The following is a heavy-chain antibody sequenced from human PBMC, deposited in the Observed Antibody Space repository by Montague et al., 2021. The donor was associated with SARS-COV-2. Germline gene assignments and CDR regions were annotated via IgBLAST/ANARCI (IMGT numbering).Heavy chain of an antibody. Sequence: PALVKPTQTLTLTCTVSGFSLSTLGVCVTWIRQPPGGALEWLSRIDWDGATHYKPSLKTRLTLSQDTSKNHVVLTVTNVDPADTATYYCARMECGTVSSPDFGGHGTKVTVSS. CDR1: GFSLSTLGVC. CDR3: ARMECGTVSSPDF. D-gene: IGHD2-15*01. J-gene: IGHJ4*01. V-gene: IGHV2-70*11. CDR2: IDWDGAT.